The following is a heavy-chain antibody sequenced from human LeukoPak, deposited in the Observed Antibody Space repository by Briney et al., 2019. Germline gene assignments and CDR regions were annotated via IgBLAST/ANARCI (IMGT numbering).Heavy chain of an antibody. CDR2: ISTYNGGT. CDR1: GYTFTSYN. Sequence: ASVKVSCKASGYTFTSYNINWVRQAPGQGLEWMGWISTYNGGTNYTQKLQGRVTMTIDTSTSTAYMEVRSLRSDDTAVYFCAREIWDIVVVPTAPSYYYYMDVWGKGTTVTVSS. V-gene: IGHV1-18*01. CDR3: AREIWDIVVVPTAPSYYYYMDV. J-gene: IGHJ6*03. D-gene: IGHD2-2*01.